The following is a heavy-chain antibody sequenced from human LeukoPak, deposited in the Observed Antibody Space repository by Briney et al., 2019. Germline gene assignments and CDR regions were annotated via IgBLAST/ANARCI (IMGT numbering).Heavy chain of an antibody. CDR3: ARADSGWSVYYNLDY. V-gene: IGHV3-48*04. Sequence: PGGSLRLSCAASGFTFSSYRMNWVRQAPGRGLEWVSYISTSSSSIYYTDSAKGRFTISRDNAKNSLYLQMNSLRAEDTAVYYCARADSGWSVYYNLDYWGQGTLVTVSS. CDR2: ISTSSSSI. D-gene: IGHD3-3*01. CDR1: GFTFSSYR. J-gene: IGHJ4*02.